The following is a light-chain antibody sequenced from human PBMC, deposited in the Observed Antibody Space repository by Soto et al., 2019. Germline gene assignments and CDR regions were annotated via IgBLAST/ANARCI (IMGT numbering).Light chain of an antibody. V-gene: IGLV2-14*03. CDR2: DVN. CDR1: SSDVGTYKY. Sequence: QSALTQPASVSASPGQSITISCTGSSSDVGTYKYVSWYQHNPGKAPKLMIYDVNNRPSGISNRFSGSKSGNTASLIISGLQTDDEADYYCSSYTTSSTLVFGGGTKLTVL. CDR3: SSYTTSSTLV. J-gene: IGLJ2*01.